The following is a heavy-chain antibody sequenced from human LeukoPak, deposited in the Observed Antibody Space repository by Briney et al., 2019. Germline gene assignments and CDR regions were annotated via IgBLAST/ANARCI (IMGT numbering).Heavy chain of an antibody. Sequence: GGSLRLSCTASGFTFGDYAMHWVRQAPGKGLEYVSGINDNGGRTHYGDSVKGRFSISRDNSKNTLHLQMCTLRAEDTALYYCVKDVGGSYAFDYWGQGILVTVAS. CDR3: VKDVGGSYAFDY. CDR2: INDNGGRT. V-gene: IGHV3-64D*09. CDR1: GFTFGDYA. D-gene: IGHD1-26*01. J-gene: IGHJ4*02.